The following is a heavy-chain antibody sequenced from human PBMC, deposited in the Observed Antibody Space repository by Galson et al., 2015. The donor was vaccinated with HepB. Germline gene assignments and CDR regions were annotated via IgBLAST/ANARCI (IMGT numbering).Heavy chain of an antibody. D-gene: IGHD3-10*01. CDR2: IYYTGTT. Sequence: TLSLTCTVSGGSISSGGHYWNWVRQHPGKGLEWIGSIYYTGTTYYNPSLKSRVVISVDTSKKQFSLNLTSVTAADTAVYYCARDVGTMVRGNPFFDYWGQGTLVTVSS. CDR1: GGSISSGGHY. CDR3: ARDVGTMVRGNPFFDY. V-gene: IGHV4-31*03. J-gene: IGHJ4*02.